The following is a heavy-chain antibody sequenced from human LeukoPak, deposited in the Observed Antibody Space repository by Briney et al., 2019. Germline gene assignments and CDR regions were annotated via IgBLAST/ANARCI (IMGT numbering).Heavy chain of an antibody. J-gene: IGHJ2*01. CDR1: GGSFSGYY. CDR3: TRAPSSSWYFSGYWYFDL. Sequence: SETLSLTCAVYGGSFSGYYWSWIRQPPGKGLEWIGEINHSGSTNYNPSLKSRVTISVDTSKNQFSLKLSSVTAADTAVYYCTRAPSSSWYFSGYWYFDLWGRGTLVTVSS. CDR2: INHSGST. D-gene: IGHD6-13*01. V-gene: IGHV4-34*01.